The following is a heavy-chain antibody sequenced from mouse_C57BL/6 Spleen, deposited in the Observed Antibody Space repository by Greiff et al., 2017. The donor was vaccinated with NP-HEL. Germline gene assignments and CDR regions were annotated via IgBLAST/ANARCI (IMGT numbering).Heavy chain of an antibody. CDR2: IRSKSNNYAT. CDR3: VRQGRRAMDY. Sequence: EVKLVESGGGLVQPKGSLKLSCAASGFSFNTYAMNWVRQAPGKGLEWVARIRSKSNNYATYYADSVKDRFTISRDDSESMLYLQMNNLKTEDTAMYYCVRQGRRAMDYWGQGTSVTVSS. J-gene: IGHJ4*01. CDR1: GFSFNTYA. D-gene: IGHD3-3*01. V-gene: IGHV10-1*01.